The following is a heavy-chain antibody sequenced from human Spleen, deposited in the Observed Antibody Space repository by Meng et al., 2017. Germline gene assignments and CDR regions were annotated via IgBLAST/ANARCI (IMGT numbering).Heavy chain of an antibody. CDR1: GFTFSSYD. CDR3: ARAHFDSSDFPTYDFDC. J-gene: IGHJ4*02. CDR2: ISRSGSTI. V-gene: IGHV3-48*03. Sequence: GESLKISCAVSGFTFSSYDMNWVRQAPGKGLEWVSYISRSGSTIYYADSVKGRFTISRDNAKNSLYLQMNSLRAEDTAVYYCARAHFDSSDFPTYDFDCWGQGMLVTVSS. D-gene: IGHD3-22*01.